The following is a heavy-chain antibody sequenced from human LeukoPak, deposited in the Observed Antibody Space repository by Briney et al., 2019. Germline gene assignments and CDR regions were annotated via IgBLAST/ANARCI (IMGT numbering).Heavy chain of an antibody. V-gene: IGHV3-30*02. D-gene: IGHD3-22*01. Sequence: GGSLRLSCAASGFTFSSYGIHWVRQAPGKGLEWVAFIRYDGSNTYYLDSVQGRFTISRDNSKNMLYLEMNSLRVEDTAMYYCAKSVVIKRYLDYMDVWGKETTVTVSS. CDR2: IRYDGSNT. CDR1: GFTFSSYG. J-gene: IGHJ6*03. CDR3: AKSVVIKRYLDYMDV.